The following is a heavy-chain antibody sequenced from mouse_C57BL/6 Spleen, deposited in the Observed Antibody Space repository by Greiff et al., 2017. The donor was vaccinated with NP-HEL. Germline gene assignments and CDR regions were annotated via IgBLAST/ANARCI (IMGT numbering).Heavy chain of an antibody. CDR1: GYTFTSYW. Sequence: QVQLKESGAELVRPGSSVKLSCKASGYTFTSYWMHWVKQRPIQGLEWIGNIDPSDSETHYNQKFKDKATLTVDKSSSTAYMQLSSLTSEDSAVYYCARAGKGAMDYWGQGTSVTVSS. V-gene: IGHV1-52*01. D-gene: IGHD2-1*01. CDR2: IDPSDSET. CDR3: ARAGKGAMDY. J-gene: IGHJ4*01.